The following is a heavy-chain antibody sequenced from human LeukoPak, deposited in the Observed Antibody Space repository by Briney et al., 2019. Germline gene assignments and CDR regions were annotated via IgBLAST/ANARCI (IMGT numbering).Heavy chain of an antibody. V-gene: IGHV4-61*02. Sequence: PSQTLSLTCTVSGGSISSRSYYWSWIRQPAGKGLEWIGRIYTSGSTNYNPSLKSRVTISVDTSKNQFSLKLSSVTAADTAVYYCARDPDYYDSSGSGGSYGMDVWGQGTTVTVSS. CDR1: GGSISSRSYY. J-gene: IGHJ6*02. D-gene: IGHD3-22*01. CDR2: IYTSGST. CDR3: ARDPDYYDSSGSGGSYGMDV.